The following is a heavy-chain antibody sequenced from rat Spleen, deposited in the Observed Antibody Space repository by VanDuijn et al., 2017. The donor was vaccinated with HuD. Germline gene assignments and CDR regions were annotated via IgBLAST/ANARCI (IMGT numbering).Heavy chain of an antibody. CDR1: GFTFSNYD. CDR2: ISTGGGNT. D-gene: IGHD1-2*01. V-gene: IGHV5S23*01. Sequence: EVQLVESGGGLVQPGRSLKLSCAASGFTFSNYDMAWVRQAPTKGLEWVASISTGGGNTYYRDSVKGRFTISRDNAKSTLYLQMNSLRSEDTATYYCSRADYYYGSYPLDYWGQGVMVTISS. J-gene: IGHJ2*01. CDR3: SRADYYYGSYPLDY.